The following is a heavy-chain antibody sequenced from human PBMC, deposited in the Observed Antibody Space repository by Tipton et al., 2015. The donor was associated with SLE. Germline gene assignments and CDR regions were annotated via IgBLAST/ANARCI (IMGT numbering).Heavy chain of an antibody. CDR3: ARAPSGPLDAFDI. CDR1: GGSISSTSYY. V-gene: IGHV4-39*07. CDR2: MYYSGST. D-gene: IGHD6-19*01. J-gene: IGHJ3*02. Sequence: TLSLTCTVSGGSISSTSYYWGWIRQPPGKGLEWIGSMYYSGSTNYNPSLKSRVTISVDTSKNQFSLKLSSVTAADTAVYYCARAPSGPLDAFDIWGQGTMVTVSS.